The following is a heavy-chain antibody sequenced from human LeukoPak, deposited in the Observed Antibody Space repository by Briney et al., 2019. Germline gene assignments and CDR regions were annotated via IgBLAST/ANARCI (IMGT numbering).Heavy chain of an antibody. D-gene: IGHD3-3*01. CDR1: GFTFSSYA. CDR2: ISGSCGST. J-gene: IGHJ4*02. CDR3: ARVARGHYDFWSGYYTAFDY. Sequence: GGSLRLSCAASGFTFSSYAMSWVRQAPGKELEGVSAISGSCGSTYYADSVKGRFTISRDNSKNTLYLQMNSLRAEDTAVYYCARVARGHYDFWSGYYTAFDYWGQGTLVTVSS. V-gene: IGHV3-23*01.